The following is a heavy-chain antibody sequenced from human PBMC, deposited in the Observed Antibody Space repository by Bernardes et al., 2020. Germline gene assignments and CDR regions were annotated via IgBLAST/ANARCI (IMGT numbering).Heavy chain of an antibody. CDR2: IYHSGST. CDR3: ARDRRIGHLFEGFDP. V-gene: IGHV4-4*02. D-gene: IGHD3-3*01. J-gene: IGHJ5*02. Sequence: SETLSLTCAVSGGSISSSNWWSWVRQPPGKGLEWIGEIYHSGSTNYNPSLKSRVTISVDKSKNQFSLKLSSVTAADTAVYYCARDRRIGHLFEGFDPWGQGTLVTVSS. CDR1: GGSISSSNW.